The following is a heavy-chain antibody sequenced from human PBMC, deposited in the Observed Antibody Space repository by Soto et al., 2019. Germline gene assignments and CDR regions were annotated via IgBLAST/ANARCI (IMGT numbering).Heavy chain of an antibody. CDR1: GGSFSTYA. J-gene: IGHJ4*02. D-gene: IGHD6-19*01. V-gene: IGHV1-69*18. Sequence: QVQLVQSGAEVRKSGSSVKVSCKATGGSFSTYAINWVRQAPGQGLEWMGMIIPIIGTANYSQTFQGRLTITADEATGTAYMELHSLRTEDRAIYYCARALKISSAWCFAFWGQGTQVAVS. CDR3: ARALKISSAWCFAF. CDR2: IIPIIGTA.